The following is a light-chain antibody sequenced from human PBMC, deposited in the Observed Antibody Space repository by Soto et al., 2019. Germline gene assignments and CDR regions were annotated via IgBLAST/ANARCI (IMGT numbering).Light chain of an antibody. V-gene: IGKV1-39*01. CDR3: QQSYRSPYT. CDR2: GAS. Sequence: IQMTQYPSSLSASVGDSVTVTCRASQSINIYLNWYQQKPGKAPTLLIYGASSLQSGVPSRFNGVGSRTDFTLTISSLQPEDFANYYCQQSYRSPYTFGQGTKLESK. J-gene: IGKJ2*01. CDR1: QSINIY.